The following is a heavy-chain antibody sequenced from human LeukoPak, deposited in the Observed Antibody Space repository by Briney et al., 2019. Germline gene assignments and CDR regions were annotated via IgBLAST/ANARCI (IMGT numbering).Heavy chain of an antibody. J-gene: IGHJ4*02. CDR2: INPNSGGT. Sequence: GASVKVSCMASGYTFTGYYMHWVRQAPGQGLEWMGWINPNSGGTNYAQKFQGRVTMTRDTSISTAYMELSRLRSDDTAVYYCATAHDILTGYYPYWGQGTLVTVSS. CDR1: GYTFTGYY. D-gene: IGHD3-9*01. V-gene: IGHV1-2*02. CDR3: ATAHDILTGYYPY.